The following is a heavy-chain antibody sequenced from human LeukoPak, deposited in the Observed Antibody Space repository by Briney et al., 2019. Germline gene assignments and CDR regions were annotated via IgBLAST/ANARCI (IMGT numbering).Heavy chain of an antibody. V-gene: IGHV4-38-2*01. CDR2: ISHSGST. J-gene: IGHJ4*02. Sequence: PSETLSLTCVVSGYSINSGYYWGWIRQPPGKGLEWIGSISHSGSTYYNPSLKSRVTISVDTSKNQFSLKLSSVTAADTAVYYCARAGGYSGSYYEFDYWGQGTPVTVSS. CDR3: ARAGGYSGSYYEFDY. D-gene: IGHD1-26*01. CDR1: GYSINSGYY.